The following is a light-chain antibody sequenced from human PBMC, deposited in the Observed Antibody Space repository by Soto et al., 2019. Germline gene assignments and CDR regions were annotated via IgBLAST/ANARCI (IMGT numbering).Light chain of an antibody. CDR3: QQYDSSPPIT. CDR1: QSVNSNY. J-gene: IGKJ5*01. V-gene: IGKV3-20*01. Sequence: EIVLTQSPGTLSLSPGERATLSCRASQSVNSNYLAWYQQKPGQAPRLLVYGASSRATGIPDRFSGSGSGTDFTLTISRLEPEDFAVYYCQQYDSSPPITFGQGTRLENK. CDR2: GAS.